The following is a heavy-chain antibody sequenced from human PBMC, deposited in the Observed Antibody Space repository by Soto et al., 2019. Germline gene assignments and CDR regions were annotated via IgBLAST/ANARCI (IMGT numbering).Heavy chain of an antibody. J-gene: IGHJ3*02. CDR1: GGTFSSYA. CDR3: ARDLSSSYSWDDAFDI. Sequence: GASVKVSCKASGGTFSSYAISWVRQAPGQGLEWMGGIIPIFGTANYAQKFQGRVTITADKSTSTAYMELSSLRSEDTAVYYCARDLSSSYSWDDAFDIWGQGTMVTVSS. D-gene: IGHD6-6*01. V-gene: IGHV1-69*06. CDR2: IIPIFGTA.